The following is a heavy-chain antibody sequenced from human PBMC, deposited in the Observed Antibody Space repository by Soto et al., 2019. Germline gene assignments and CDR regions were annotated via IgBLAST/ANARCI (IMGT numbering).Heavy chain of an antibody. Sequence: QVQLVQSGAEVKKPGSSVKVSCKASGGTFSTYTVSWVRQAPGQGLEWMGGIIPIFRTANYAQKFQGRVTVTADESTSTAYMGLSSLRSEDTAVYYCARRYCISTSCHYDGMDVWGQGTTVTVSS. CDR2: IIPIFRTA. CDR3: ARRYCISTSCHYDGMDV. D-gene: IGHD2-2*01. CDR1: GGTFSTYT. J-gene: IGHJ6*02. V-gene: IGHV1-69*12.